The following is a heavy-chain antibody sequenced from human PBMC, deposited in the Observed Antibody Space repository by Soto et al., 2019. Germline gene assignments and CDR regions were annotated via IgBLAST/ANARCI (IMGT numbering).Heavy chain of an antibody. Sequence: PGGSLRLSCAASGFTFSSYSMNWVRQAPGKGLEWVSSISSSSSYIYYADSVKGRFTISRDNAKNSLYLQMNSLRAEDTAVYYCARVPYDYIWGSYRRKDAFDIWGQGTMVTVSS. CDR1: GFTFSSYS. D-gene: IGHD3-16*02. CDR3: ARVPYDYIWGSYRRKDAFDI. J-gene: IGHJ3*02. CDR2: ISSSSSYI. V-gene: IGHV3-21*01.